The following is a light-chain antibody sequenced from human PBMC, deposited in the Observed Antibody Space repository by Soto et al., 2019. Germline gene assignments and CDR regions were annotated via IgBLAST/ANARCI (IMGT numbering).Light chain of an antibody. CDR3: SSDTSSSTHVV. CDR1: SSDVGGYNY. Sequence: QSALTQPASVSGSPGQSITISCTGTSSDVGGYNYVSCYQQHPGKAPKLMIYEVSNRPSGVSNRFSGSKSGNTASLTISGLQAEDEADYYCSSDTSSSTHVVFGGGTKLTVL. CDR2: EVS. J-gene: IGLJ2*01. V-gene: IGLV2-14*01.